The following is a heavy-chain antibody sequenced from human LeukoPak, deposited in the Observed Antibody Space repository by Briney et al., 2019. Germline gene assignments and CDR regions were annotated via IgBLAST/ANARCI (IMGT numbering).Heavy chain of an antibody. Sequence: GASVKVSCTASGYTFTSYGISWVRQAPGQGLEWMGWVSGYKVNTNYAQKLKGRVTMTTDTITSTAYMELRSLRSDDTAVYYCAREGYCSGGTCYSGSIDYWGQGTLVTVSS. D-gene: IGHD2-15*01. J-gene: IGHJ4*02. CDR1: GYTFTSYG. V-gene: IGHV1-18*01. CDR3: AREGYCSGGTCYSGSIDY. CDR2: VSGYKVNT.